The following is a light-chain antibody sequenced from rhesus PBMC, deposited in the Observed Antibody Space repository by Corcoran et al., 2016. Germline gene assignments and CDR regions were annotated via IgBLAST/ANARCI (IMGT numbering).Light chain of an antibody. CDR3: QQHNSYPFT. CDR1: QGISSW. Sequence: DIQMTQSPSSLSASVGDRVTITCQASQGISSWLAWYQQTTGKAPKLLIYAASSLQSGVPSRFSGIGSGKEFTLTISSLQPEDFATYACQQHNSYPFTFGPGTKLDIK. V-gene: IGKV1-33*02. CDR2: AAS. J-gene: IGKJ3*01.